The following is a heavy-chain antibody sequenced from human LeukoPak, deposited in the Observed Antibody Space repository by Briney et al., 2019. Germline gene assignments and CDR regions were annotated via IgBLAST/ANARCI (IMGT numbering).Heavy chain of an antibody. CDR1: GYSFSNFG. D-gene: IGHD2-2*01. Sequence: ASVKVSCKTSGYSFSNFGLSWVRQAPGQGLEWMGWVSTLNGNIKYAENVEDRVTMTIETSTTTAYMELRSLTSDDTAVYYCARSLRPYCSSTSCYLRYDAFDIWGQGTMVTVSS. CDR3: ARSLRPYCSSTSCYLRYDAFDI. CDR2: VSTLNGNI. J-gene: IGHJ3*02. V-gene: IGHV1-18*01.